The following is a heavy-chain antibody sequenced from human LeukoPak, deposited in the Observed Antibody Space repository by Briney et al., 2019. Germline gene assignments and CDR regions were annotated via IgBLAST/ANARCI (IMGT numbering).Heavy chain of an antibody. CDR2: IYYSGST. Sequence: PSETLSLTCTVSGGSISPYYWSWIRQPPGKGLEWIGYIYYSGSTNYNPSLKSRVTISVDTSKNQFSLKLSSVTAADTAVYYCARGVRYCSGGSCYYWFDPWGQGTLVTVSS. J-gene: IGHJ5*02. V-gene: IGHV4-59*01. CDR3: ARGVRYCSGGSCYYWFDP. D-gene: IGHD2-15*01. CDR1: GGSISPYY.